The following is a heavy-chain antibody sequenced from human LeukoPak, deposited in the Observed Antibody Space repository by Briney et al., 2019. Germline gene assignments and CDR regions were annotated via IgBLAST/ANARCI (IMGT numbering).Heavy chain of an antibody. CDR2: MYYRGNN. D-gene: IGHD3-3*01. CDR3: ASISAVFGAVRWFDP. V-gene: IGHV4-39*07. CDR1: GASISSYSSY. Sequence: SETLSLTCTVSGASISSYSSYWGWIRQPPGKGLEWIGKMYYRGNNYSNPSLKSRVTISIDTSNTQFSLMLTSVTAADTAVYYCASISAVFGAVRWFDPWGQGTLVTVSS. J-gene: IGHJ5*02.